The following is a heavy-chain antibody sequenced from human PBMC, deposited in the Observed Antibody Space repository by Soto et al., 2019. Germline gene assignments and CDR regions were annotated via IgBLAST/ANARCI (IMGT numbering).Heavy chain of an antibody. CDR3: ARHPERIAQIGWFDP. CDR2: IKQDGSEK. V-gene: IGHV3-7*01. CDR1: GFTFSSYW. Sequence: PGGSLRLSCAASGFTFSSYWMSLVRQAPGKGLEWVANIKQDGSEKYYVDSVKGRFTISRDNAKNSLYLQMNSLRAEDTAVYYCARHPERIAQIGWFDPWGQGTLVTVSS. D-gene: IGHD6-13*01. J-gene: IGHJ5*02.